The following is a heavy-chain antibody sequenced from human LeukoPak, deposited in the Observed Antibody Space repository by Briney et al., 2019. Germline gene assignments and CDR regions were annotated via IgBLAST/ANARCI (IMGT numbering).Heavy chain of an antibody. CDR2: IYSGGST. CDR3: ARGAGGYDSYYYYYMDV. CDR1: GFTVSSNY. Sequence: GGSLRLSCAASGFTVSSNYMSWVHQAPGKGLEWVSVIYSGGSTYYADSVKGRFTISRDNSKNTLYLQMNSLRAEDTAVYYCARGAGGYDSYYYYYMDVWGKGTTVTVSS. V-gene: IGHV3-53*01. J-gene: IGHJ6*03. D-gene: IGHD5-12*01.